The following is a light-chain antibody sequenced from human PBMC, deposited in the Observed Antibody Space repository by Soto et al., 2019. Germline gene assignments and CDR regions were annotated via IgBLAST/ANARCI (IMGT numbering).Light chain of an antibody. CDR2: RAS. CDR1: QSVNKY. J-gene: IGKJ1*01. Sequence: EIVLIQSPATLSLSPGERATLSCRAIQSVNKYLAWYQQRAGQAPRLLIYRASTRATGIPARFSGSGSGTEFTLTISSLPSEDFAVYYCQQYNNWPRTFGQGTKVDNK. V-gene: IGKV3-15*01. CDR3: QQYNNWPRT.